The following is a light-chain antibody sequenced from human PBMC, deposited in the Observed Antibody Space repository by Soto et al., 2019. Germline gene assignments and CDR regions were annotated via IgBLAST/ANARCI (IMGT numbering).Light chain of an antibody. V-gene: IGLV1-47*01. CDR1: SSNIGSNY. J-gene: IGLJ1*01. Sequence: QSVLTQPPSASGTPGQRVTISCSGSSSNIGSNYVYWYQQPPGTAPKLLIYRNNQRPSGVSNRFSGSKSGNTASLTISGLQAEDEADYYCSSYTSSSTLYVFGTGTKVTVL. CDR3: SSYTSSSTLYV. CDR2: RNN.